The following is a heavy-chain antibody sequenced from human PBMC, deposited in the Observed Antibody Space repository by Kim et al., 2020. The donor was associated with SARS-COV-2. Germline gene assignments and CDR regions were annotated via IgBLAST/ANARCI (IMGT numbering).Heavy chain of an antibody. CDR3: ARDRDWCFDY. CDR1: GFSFGSYT. Sequence: GGSLRLSCTASGFSFGSYTMNWVRQAPGKGLEWLSYITTDGSDTFYADSVKGRFTISRDNAKNSLFLRMNSLRDEDTAVYYCARDRDWCFDYWGRGTLVTVSS. V-gene: IGHV3-48*02. J-gene: IGHJ4*02. D-gene: IGHD2-8*02. CDR2: ITTDGSDT.